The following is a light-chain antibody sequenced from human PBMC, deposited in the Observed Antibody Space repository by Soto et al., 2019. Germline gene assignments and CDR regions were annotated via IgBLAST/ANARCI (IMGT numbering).Light chain of an antibody. CDR3: QQRSHLLTT. CDR2: DAS. J-gene: IGKJ2*01. CDR1: QLVGTY. Sequence: EMVLTQSPATLSLSPGEGATLSCRASQLVGTYLAWFQQQPGQAPRLLLYDASKRATGVPARFSGSGSGTDFSLTISSLDAEDFAVYDCQQRSHLLTTFGQGTNVELK. V-gene: IGKV3-11*01.